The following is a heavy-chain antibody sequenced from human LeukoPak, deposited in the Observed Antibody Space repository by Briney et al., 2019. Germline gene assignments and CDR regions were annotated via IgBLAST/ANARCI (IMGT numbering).Heavy chain of an antibody. CDR2: ISGSGGST. D-gene: IGHD3-10*01. CDR1: GFTFSSYA. CDR3: AKEPTYFYGSGSFSHYFDY. J-gene: IGHJ4*02. V-gene: IGHV3-23*01. Sequence: PGGSLRLSCAASGFTFSSYAMSWVRQAPGKGLEWVSAISGSGGSTYYADSVKGRFTISRDNSKNTLYLQMNSLRAEDTALYYCAKEPTYFYGSGSFSHYFDYWGQGTLVTASS.